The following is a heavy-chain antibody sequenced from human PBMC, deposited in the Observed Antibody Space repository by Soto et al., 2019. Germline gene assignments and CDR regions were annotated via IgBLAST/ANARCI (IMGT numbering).Heavy chain of an antibody. CDR1: GFTFSSYG. CDR2: ISYDGSNK. J-gene: IGHJ6*02. D-gene: IGHD3-10*01. CDR3: AKDRADSGSYYNQGYYYGMDV. V-gene: IGHV3-30*18. Sequence: QVQLVESGGGVVQPGRSLRLSCAASGFTFSSYGMHWVRQAPGKGLEWVAVISYDGSNKYYADSVKGRFTISRDNSKNTLYLQMNSLRAEDTAVYYCAKDRADSGSYYNQGYYYGMDVWGQGTTVTVSS.